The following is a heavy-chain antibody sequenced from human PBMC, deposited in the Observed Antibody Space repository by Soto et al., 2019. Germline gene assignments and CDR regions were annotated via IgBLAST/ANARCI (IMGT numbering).Heavy chain of an antibody. J-gene: IGHJ5*02. CDR1: GYTFTSYG. Sequence: ASVKVSCKASGYTFTSYGISWVRQAPGQGLEWMGWISAYNGNTNYAQKLQGRVTMTTDTSTSTAYMELRSLRSDDTAVYYCARVLAFYDILTGYSPGGWFDPWGQGTLVTVSS. V-gene: IGHV1-18*01. D-gene: IGHD3-9*01. CDR2: ISAYNGNT. CDR3: ARVLAFYDILTGYSPGGWFDP.